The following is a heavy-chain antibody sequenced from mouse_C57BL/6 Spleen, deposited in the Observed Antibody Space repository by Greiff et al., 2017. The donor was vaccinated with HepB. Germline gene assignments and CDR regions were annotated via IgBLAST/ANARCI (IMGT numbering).Heavy chain of an antibody. J-gene: IGHJ2*01. D-gene: IGHD2-4*01. CDR3: ARRYDYDGAYFDY. V-gene: IGHV1-61*01. Sequence: QVQLQQPGAELVRPGSSVKLSCKASGYTFTSYWMDWVKQRPGQGLEWIGNIYPSDSETHYNQKFKDKATLTVDKSSSTAYMQLSSLTSEDSAVYYCARRYDYDGAYFDYWGQGTTLTVSS. CDR1: GYTFTSYW. CDR2: IYPSDSET.